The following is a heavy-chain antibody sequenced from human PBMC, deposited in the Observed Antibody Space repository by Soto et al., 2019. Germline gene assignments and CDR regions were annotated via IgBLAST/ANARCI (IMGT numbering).Heavy chain of an antibody. CDR3: ARGGLRPTYYYYYYGMDV. CDR1: GGTFSSNA. J-gene: IGHJ6*02. Sequence: QVQLVQSGAEVKKPGSSVKVSCKASGGTFSSNAISWVRQAPGQGLEWMGGIIPIFGTANYAQKFQGRVTITADESTSTAYMELSSLRSEDTAVYYCARGGLRPTYYYYYYGMDVWGQGTTVTVS. D-gene: IGHD5-12*01. V-gene: IGHV1-69*12. CDR2: IIPIFGTA.